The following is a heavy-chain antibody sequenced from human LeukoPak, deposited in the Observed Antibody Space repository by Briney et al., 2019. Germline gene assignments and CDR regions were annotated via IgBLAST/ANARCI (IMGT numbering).Heavy chain of an antibody. D-gene: IGHD3-9*01. Sequence: GGSLRLSCAAPGFTLSSFRMSWVRQAPGKGLEWVSRIIDSGGTNYADSVKGRFTISRDNSKNTLYLQMNSLRVEDTAVYYCAKGASIHVTGPDFWGPGTLVTVSS. CDR3: AKGASIHVTGPDF. V-gene: IGHV3-23*01. CDR2: IIDSGGT. CDR1: GFTLSSFR. J-gene: IGHJ4*02.